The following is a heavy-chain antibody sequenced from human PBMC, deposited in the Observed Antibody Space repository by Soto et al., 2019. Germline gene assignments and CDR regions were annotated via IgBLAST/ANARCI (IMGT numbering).Heavy chain of an antibody. CDR1: GFTFSSYA. Sequence: LRLSCSASGFTFSSYAMHWVRQAPGKGLEYVSAISSNGGSTYYADSVKGRFTISRDNSKNTLYLQMSSLRAEDTAVYYCVKDGSHCSGGSCYSWYYGMDVWGQGTTVTVSS. V-gene: IGHV3-64D*06. D-gene: IGHD2-15*01. J-gene: IGHJ6*02. CDR3: VKDGSHCSGGSCYSWYYGMDV. CDR2: ISSNGGST.